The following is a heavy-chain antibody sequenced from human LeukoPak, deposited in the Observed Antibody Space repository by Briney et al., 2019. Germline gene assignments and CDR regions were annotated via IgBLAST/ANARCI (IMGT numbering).Heavy chain of an antibody. Sequence: SETLSLTCTVSGGSISSYYWSWIRQPPGKGLEWIGYIYYSGSTYYNPSLKSRVTISVDTSKNQFSLKLSSVTAADTAVYYCARDRLDPLIAARPSYYYGMDVWGQGTTVAVSS. V-gene: IGHV4-59*12. D-gene: IGHD6-6*01. CDR3: ARDRLDPLIAARPSYYYGMDV. J-gene: IGHJ6*02. CDR2: IYYSGST. CDR1: GGSISSYY.